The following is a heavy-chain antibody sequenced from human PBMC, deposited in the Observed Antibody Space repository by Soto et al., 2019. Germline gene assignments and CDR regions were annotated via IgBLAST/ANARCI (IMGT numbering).Heavy chain of an antibody. V-gene: IGHV3-7*01. Sequence: GGSLRLSCAASGFTFSSYWMSWVRQAPGQGLEWVANIKQDGSEKYYVDSVKGRFTISRDNAKNSLYLQMNSLRAEDTAVYYCARDGSDYGGNYFDYWGQGTLVTVSS. CDR2: IKQDGSEK. J-gene: IGHJ4*02. CDR3: ARDGSDYGGNYFDY. D-gene: IGHD4-17*01. CDR1: GFTFSSYW.